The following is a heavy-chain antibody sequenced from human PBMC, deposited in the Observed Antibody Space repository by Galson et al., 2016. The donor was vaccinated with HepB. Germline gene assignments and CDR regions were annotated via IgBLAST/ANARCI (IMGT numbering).Heavy chain of an antibody. CDR3: TRVSFLGRRLAN. CDR2: TYYRSKWYN. J-gene: IGHJ4*02. D-gene: IGHD4-17*01. CDR1: GDSVSSNIAA. V-gene: IGHV6-1*01. Sequence: CAISGDSVSSNIAAWNWIRQSPSRGLEWLGRTYYRSKWYNDYVPSVKSRITISPDTSKNQFSLQLKSVTPEDTAVYYCTRVSFLGRRLANWGQGILVTVSS.